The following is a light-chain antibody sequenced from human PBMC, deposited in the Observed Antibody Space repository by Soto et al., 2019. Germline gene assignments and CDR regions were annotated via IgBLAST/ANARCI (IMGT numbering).Light chain of an antibody. CDR3: QQYNSFPT. CDR1: QSISSW. J-gene: IGKJ1*01. CDR2: KAS. Sequence: DIQMTQSPSTLSASVGDRVTITCRASQSISSWLAWYQQKPGKPPKLLIHKASSLETGVPSRFSGSGSGTEFTLTISSLQPDDFATYYCQQYNSFPTFGQGTKVEIK. V-gene: IGKV1-5*03.